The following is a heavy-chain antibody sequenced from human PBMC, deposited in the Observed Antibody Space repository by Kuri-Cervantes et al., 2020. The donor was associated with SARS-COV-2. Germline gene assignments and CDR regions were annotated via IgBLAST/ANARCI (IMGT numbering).Heavy chain of an antibody. Sequence: GESLKISCAASGFTFSSYAMSWVRQAPGKGLEWVSAISGSGGSTYYADSVKGRSTISRDNSENTVSLQMNSLRPEDTAVYYCARDRETTWYYGMDVWGQGTTVTVSS. CDR1: GFTFSSYA. J-gene: IGHJ6*02. CDR3: ARDRETTWYYGMDV. D-gene: IGHD1-14*01. V-gene: IGHV3-23*01. CDR2: ISGSGGST.